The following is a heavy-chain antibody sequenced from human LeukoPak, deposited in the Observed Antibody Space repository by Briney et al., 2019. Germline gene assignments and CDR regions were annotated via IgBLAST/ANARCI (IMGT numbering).Heavy chain of an antibody. CDR3: AKDRMVRGVIADY. V-gene: IGHV3-21*01. CDR1: GFTFSSYS. D-gene: IGHD3-10*01. CDR2: ISSSSSYI. Sequence: GGSLRLSCAASGFTFSSYSMNWVRQAPGKGLEWVSSISSSSSYIYYADSVKGRFTIFRDNSENTLYLQMNSLRAEDTAVYYCAKDRMVRGVIADYWGQGTLVTVSS. J-gene: IGHJ4*02.